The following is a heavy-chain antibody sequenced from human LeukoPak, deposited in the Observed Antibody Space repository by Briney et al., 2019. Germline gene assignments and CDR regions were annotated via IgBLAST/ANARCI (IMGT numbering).Heavy chain of an antibody. CDR3: ARAFEEQLDY. CDR1: GGSISSYY. CDR2: IYYSGST. J-gene: IGHJ4*02. D-gene: IGHD6-6*01. V-gene: IGHV4-59*01. Sequence: SETLSLTCTVSGGSISSYYWSWIRQPPGKGLEWIGYIYYSGSTNYNPSLKSRVTISVDTSKNQFSLKLSSVTAADTAVYYCARAFEEQLDYWGQGTLVTVSS.